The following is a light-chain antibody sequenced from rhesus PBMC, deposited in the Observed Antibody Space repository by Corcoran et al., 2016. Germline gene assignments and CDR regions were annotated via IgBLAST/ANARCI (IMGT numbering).Light chain of an antibody. Sequence: IQMTQSPSSLSASVGDRVTITCRASENANNYFHWYQQKPGKAPMRLIYKASTLKSGVPSRLSGSGSGTDFTLPISNLQPEDFATYYCQHSYGTPYSFGQGTKVEIK. J-gene: IGKJ2*01. V-gene: IGKV1-74*01. CDR1: ENANNY. CDR2: KAS. CDR3: QHSYGTPYS.